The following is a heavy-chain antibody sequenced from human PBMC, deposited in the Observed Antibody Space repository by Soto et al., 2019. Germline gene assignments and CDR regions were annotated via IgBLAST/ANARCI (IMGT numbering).Heavy chain of an antibody. CDR2: ISSSGGTT. CDR3: AKDIQGRGATTGDDAFDI. CDR1: EFTFSNYA. V-gene: IGHV3-23*01. Sequence: EVQLLESGGGLVQPGGSLRLSCVGSEFTFSNYAINWVRQAPGEGPEWVSLISSSGGTTYYADSVKGRFSISRDNSKNTLYLQMNSRRVEDTAIYYCAKDIQGRGATTGDDAFDIWGQGTMVTVSS. D-gene: IGHD1-1*01. J-gene: IGHJ3*02.